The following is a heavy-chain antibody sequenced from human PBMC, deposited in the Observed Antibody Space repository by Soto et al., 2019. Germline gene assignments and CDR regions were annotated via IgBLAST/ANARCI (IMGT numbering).Heavy chain of an antibody. J-gene: IGHJ4*02. CDR1: GGSISSNY. CDR2: IYYSGST. CDR3: AKFRSGWYFDY. Sequence: SETLSLTCTVSGGSISSNYWSWIRQPPGKGLEWIGYIYYSGSTNYNPSLKSRVTISVDTSKNQFSLRLSSVTAADTAVYYCAKFRSGWYFDYWGQGTLVTVSS. V-gene: IGHV4-59*01. D-gene: IGHD6-19*01.